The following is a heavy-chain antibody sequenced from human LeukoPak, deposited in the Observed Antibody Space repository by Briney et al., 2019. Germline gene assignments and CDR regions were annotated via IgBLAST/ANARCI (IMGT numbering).Heavy chain of an antibody. CDR1: GFTFTTYA. D-gene: IGHD6-19*01. J-gene: IGHJ4*02. Sequence: PGGSLRLSCAASGFTFTTYAMSWVRQAPGRGLEWVSAISGNGTYIYYADSVRGRFTVSRDNSKNTLYLQMNSLRGEDTAVYHCAKAVASGRSFDYWAQGTLVTVSS. CDR3: AKAVASGRSFDY. V-gene: IGHV3-23*01. CDR2: ISGNGTYI.